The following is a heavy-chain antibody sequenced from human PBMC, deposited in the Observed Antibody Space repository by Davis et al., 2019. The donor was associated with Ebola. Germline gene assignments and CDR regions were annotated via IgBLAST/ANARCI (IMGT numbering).Heavy chain of an antibody. D-gene: IGHD3-10*01. CDR2: INSDGSTT. J-gene: IGHJ4*02. CDR1: GFTFSSHW. Sequence: HTGGSLRLSCEASGFTFSSHWMHWVRQAPGKGLVWVSRINSDGSTTNHADSVKGRFTISRDNSKNTVYLQMNSLRVEDTATYYCVGGEKGDYWGQGTLVTVSS. CDR3: VGGEKGDY. V-gene: IGHV3-74*01.